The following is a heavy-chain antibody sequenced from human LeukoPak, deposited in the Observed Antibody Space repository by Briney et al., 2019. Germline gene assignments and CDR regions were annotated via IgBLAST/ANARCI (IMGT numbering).Heavy chain of an antibody. D-gene: IGHD3-3*01. J-gene: IGHJ6*02. CDR3: ARVDFWSGYPLHV. V-gene: IGHV3-53*01. CDR2: IYSGGST. CDR1: GFTVSSNY. Sequence: PGGSLRLSCAASGFTVSSNYMSWVRQAPGKGLEWVSVIYSGGSTYYADSVKGRFTISRDNSKNTLYLQMNSLRAEDTAVYYCARVDFWSGYPLHVWGQGTTVTVSS.